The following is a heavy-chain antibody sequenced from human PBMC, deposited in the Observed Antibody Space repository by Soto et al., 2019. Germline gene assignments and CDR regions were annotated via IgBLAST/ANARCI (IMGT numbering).Heavy chain of an antibody. CDR1: GYTLTELS. D-gene: IGHD6-13*01. J-gene: IGHJ4*02. CDR2: FDPEDGET. Sequence: ASVKVSCKVSGYTLTELSMHWVRQAPGKGLEWMGGFDPEDGETIYAQKFQGRVTMTEDTSTDTAYMELSSLRSEDTAVYYCATAGSSWYVAWKSRYIFNYWGQGTLVTVSS. V-gene: IGHV1-24*01. CDR3: ATAGSSWYVAWKSRYIFNY.